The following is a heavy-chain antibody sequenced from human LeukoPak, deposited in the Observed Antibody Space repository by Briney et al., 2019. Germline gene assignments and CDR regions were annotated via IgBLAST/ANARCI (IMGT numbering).Heavy chain of an antibody. CDR2: ISSDGNT. V-gene: IGHV3-66*01. J-gene: IGHJ6*02. Sequence: GGSLRLSCAASGFTVSSSSMNWVRLGPGKGLEWVSVISSDGNTYYADSVKGRFTISRDNSRNTLSLQMHGLRADDTAVYYCARGQEPFSSPWQWGPRRKNFYYYGMDVWGQGTTVTVSS. CDR3: ARGQEPFSSPWQWGPRRKNFYYYGMDV. CDR1: GFTVSSSS. D-gene: IGHD6-19*01.